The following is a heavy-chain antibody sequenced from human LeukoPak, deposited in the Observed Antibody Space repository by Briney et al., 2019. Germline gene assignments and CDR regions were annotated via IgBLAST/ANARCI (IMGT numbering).Heavy chain of an antibody. CDR1: GYTFTSYD. V-gene: IGHV1-18*01. CDR2: ISAYNGNT. CDR3: ARDEAHYCSSTSCYMGNYYYYGMDV. D-gene: IGHD2-2*02. Sequence: ASVKVSCKASGYTFTSYDISWVRQAPGQGLEWMGWISAYNGNTNYAQKLQGRVTMTTDTSTSTAYMELRSLRSDDTAVYYCARDEAHYCSSTSCYMGNYYYYGMDVWGQGTTVTVSS. J-gene: IGHJ6*02.